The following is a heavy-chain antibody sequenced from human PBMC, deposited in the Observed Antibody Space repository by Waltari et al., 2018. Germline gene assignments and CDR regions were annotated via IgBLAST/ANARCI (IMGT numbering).Heavy chain of an antibody. CDR1: GFTFRSFW. Sequence: EVQLVESGGGLVQPGGSLSISCAASGFTFRSFWMPWVRQAPGKGLEWVANIKEDGSEIRYVDSVKGRFTISRDNAKNSLYLQMDSLRVEDTAVYYCARKYSSGWTVLNYWGQGTLVTVSS. D-gene: IGHD6-19*01. V-gene: IGHV3-7*03. J-gene: IGHJ4*02. CDR2: IKEDGSEI. CDR3: ARKYSSGWTVLNY.